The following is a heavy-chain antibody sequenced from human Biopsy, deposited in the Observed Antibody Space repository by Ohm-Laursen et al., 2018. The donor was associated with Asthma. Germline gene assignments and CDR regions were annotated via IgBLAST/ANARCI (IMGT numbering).Heavy chain of an antibody. J-gene: IGHJ4*02. Sequence: SLRLSCTASGFRFNSYAVSWVRQAPGKGPERVSVIYSGGTSHTADSVRGRFTISRDYSKNTLYLQMHSLRAEDTAVYYCARGDTGGWSQYYFDYWGQGTLVTVSS. CDR3: ARGDTGGWSQYYFDY. CDR2: IYSGGTS. D-gene: IGHD2-8*02. CDR1: GFRFNSYA. V-gene: IGHV3-23*03.